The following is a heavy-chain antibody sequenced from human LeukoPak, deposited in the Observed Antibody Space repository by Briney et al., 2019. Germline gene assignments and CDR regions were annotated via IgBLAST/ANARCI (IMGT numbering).Heavy chain of an antibody. V-gene: IGHV4-59*08. D-gene: IGHD5-24*01. Sequence: PSETLSLACTVSGGSISSHYWSWIRQPPGKGLEWIGYIYYSGSTNYNPSLKSRVTISVDTSKNQFSLKLSSVTAADTAVYYCARHREMATIDFDYWGQGTLVTVSS. CDR3: ARHREMATIDFDY. CDR2: IYYSGST. J-gene: IGHJ4*02. CDR1: GGSISSHY.